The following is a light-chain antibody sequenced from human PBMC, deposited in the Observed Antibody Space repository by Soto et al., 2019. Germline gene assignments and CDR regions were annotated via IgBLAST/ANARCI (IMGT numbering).Light chain of an antibody. V-gene: IGKV1-17*01. CDR1: QDIRND. CDR3: LQHNSYPYT. Sequence: DIQMTQSPSSLSASVGDRVTITCRASQDIRNDLGWQQQKPGKAPKRLIYAASSLQSGVPSRFSGSGSGTEFTLTINSLQPEDFATYYCLQHNSYPYTLGQGTKLEIK. CDR2: AAS. J-gene: IGKJ2*01.